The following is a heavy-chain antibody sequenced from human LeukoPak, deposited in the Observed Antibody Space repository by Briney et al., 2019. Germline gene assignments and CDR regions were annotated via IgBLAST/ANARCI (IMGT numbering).Heavy chain of an antibody. D-gene: IGHD5-12*01. J-gene: IGHJ4*02. CDR2: IYYSGST. CDR3: ARSPRTIVAVDY. Sequence: KSSETLSLTCTVSGGSISSYYWSWIRQPPGKGLEWIGYIYYSGSTNYNPSLKSRVTISVDTSKNQSSLKLSSVTAADTAVYYCARSPRTIVAVDYWGQGTLVTVSS. V-gene: IGHV4-59*01. CDR1: GGSISSYY.